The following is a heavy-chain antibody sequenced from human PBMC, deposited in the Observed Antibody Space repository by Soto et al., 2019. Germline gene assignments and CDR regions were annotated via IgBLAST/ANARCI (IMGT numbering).Heavy chain of an antibody. D-gene: IGHD5-18*01. CDR2: INAGNGNT. J-gene: IGHJ3*02. CDR1: GYTFTSYA. CDR3: ARRRGYSYGHGAFDI. Sequence: ASVKVSCKASGYTFTSYAMHWVRQAPGQRLEWMGWINAGNGNTKYSQKFQGRVTITRDTSASTAYMELSSLRSEDTAVYYCARRRGYSYGHGAFDIWGQGTMVTVSS. V-gene: IGHV1-3*01.